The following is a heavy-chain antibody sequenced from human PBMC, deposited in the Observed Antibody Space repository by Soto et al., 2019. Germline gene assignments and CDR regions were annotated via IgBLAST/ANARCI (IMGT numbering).Heavy chain of an antibody. J-gene: IGHJ4*02. CDR2: ISPHNRNT. CDR3: ARDEGGYDILTGYYKAHHFDQ. D-gene: IGHD3-9*01. Sequence: QVQLVQSGAEVKKPGDSLKVSCKASGYTFGHFYITWVRQAPGQGLEWMRAISPHNRNTNYAEKFRGRVTMTTDTSTTTADMELRRLRSDDTPVDYCARDEGGYDILTGYYKAHHFDQWGQGALVTVAS. V-gene: IGHV1-18*01. CDR1: GYTFGHFY.